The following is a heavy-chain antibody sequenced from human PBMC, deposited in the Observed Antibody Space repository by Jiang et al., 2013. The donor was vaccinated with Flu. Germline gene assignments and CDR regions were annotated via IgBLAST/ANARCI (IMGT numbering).Heavy chain of an antibody. CDR3: ARNQQDYYYYGMDV. D-gene: IGHD2-2*01. V-gene: IGHV4-39*01. CDR2: GST. J-gene: IGHJ6*02. Sequence: GSTYYNPSLKSRVTISVDTSKNQFSLKLSSVTATDTAVYYCARNQQDYYYYGMDVWGQGTTVTVSS.